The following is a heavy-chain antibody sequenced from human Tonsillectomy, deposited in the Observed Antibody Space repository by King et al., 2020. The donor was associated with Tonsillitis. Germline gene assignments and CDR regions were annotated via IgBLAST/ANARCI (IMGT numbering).Heavy chain of an antibody. CDR1: GYTFSSYTFTSYY. CDR3: ASGYFHDSSGEGWFDP. V-gene: IGHV1-46*03. D-gene: IGHD3-22*01. CDR2: INPSSDTT. Sequence: QLVQSGAEVKKPGASVKVSCKASGYTFSSYTFTSYYMHWVRQAPGQGLEWMGMINPSSDTTTYAQNFQGRVTMTRETSTSTDYMELSSLRSEDTAVYYCASGYFHDSSGEGWFDPWGQGTLVTVSS. J-gene: IGHJ5*02.